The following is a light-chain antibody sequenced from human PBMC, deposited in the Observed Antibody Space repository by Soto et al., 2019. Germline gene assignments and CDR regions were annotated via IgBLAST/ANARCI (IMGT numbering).Light chain of an antibody. CDR2: ATS. V-gene: IGKV3-20*01. CDR3: QQYDNSPGYT. CDR1: QSVSSRD. Sequence: EIVLPQSPGTLSLSPGERATLSCRASQSVSSRDLARYQQKPGQAPRLLIYATSSRATGIPDRFSGTGSGTDFTLTISRLEPEDFAVYYCQQYDNSPGYTFGQGTKLEIK. J-gene: IGKJ2*01.